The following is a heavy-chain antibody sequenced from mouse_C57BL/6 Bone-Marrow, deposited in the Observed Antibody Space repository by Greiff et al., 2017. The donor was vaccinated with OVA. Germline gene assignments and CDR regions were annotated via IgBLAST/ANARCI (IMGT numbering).Heavy chain of an antibody. CDR2: ISSGGSYT. V-gene: IGHV5-6*01. CDR1: GFTFSSYG. Sequence: EVKLMESGGDLVKPGGSLKLSCAASGFTFSSYGMSWVRQTPDKRLEWVATISSGGSYTYYPDSVKGRFTISRDNAKNTLYLQMSSLKSEDTAMYYCARGGKLRRFAYRGQGTLVTVSA. J-gene: IGHJ3*01. D-gene: IGHD3-2*02. CDR3: ARGGKLRRFAY.